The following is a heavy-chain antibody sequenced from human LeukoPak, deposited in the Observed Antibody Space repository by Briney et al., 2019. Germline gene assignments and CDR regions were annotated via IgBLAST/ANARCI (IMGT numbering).Heavy chain of an antibody. CDR3: ARSDWMRWFDP. V-gene: IGHV4-59*08. Sequence: SETLSLTCTVSGGSINHYYWSWIRQAPGRGLEWTGYIYYSGSTTYNPSLKSRVTILVDTSKNEFSLKLRSVTAADTAVYYCARSDWMRWFDPWGQGTLVTVSS. CDR1: GGSINHYY. CDR2: IYYSGST. J-gene: IGHJ5*02. D-gene: IGHD1-1*01.